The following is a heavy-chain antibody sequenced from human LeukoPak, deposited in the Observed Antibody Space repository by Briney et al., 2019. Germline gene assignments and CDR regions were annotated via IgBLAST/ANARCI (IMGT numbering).Heavy chain of an antibody. D-gene: IGHD5-18*01. CDR3: ARDFVAAMAAIHDAFDI. V-gene: IGHV3-30*03. J-gene: IGHJ3*02. CDR1: GFTFSSYG. CDR2: ISYDGSNK. Sequence: GGSLRLSCAASGFTFSSYGMHWVRQAPGKGLEWVAVISYDGSNKYYADSVKGRLTISRDNAKNSLYLQMNSLRAEDTAVYYCARDFVAAMAAIHDAFDIWGQGTMVTVSS.